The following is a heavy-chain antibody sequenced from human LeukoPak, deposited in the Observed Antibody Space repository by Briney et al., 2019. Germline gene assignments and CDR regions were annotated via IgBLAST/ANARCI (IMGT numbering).Heavy chain of an antibody. J-gene: IGHJ5*02. Sequence: ASVKVSCKASGGTVSRYPISWVRQAPGQGLEWMGGTIPLFGTANYAQKFQGRVTITADESTGTAYMELSSLRSEDTAVYYCARDRPGRYCSTISCYSASPFDPWGQGTLVTVSS. CDR1: GGTVSRYP. V-gene: IGHV1-69*01. CDR3: ARDRPGRYCSTISCYSASPFDP. D-gene: IGHD2-2*02. CDR2: TIPLFGTA.